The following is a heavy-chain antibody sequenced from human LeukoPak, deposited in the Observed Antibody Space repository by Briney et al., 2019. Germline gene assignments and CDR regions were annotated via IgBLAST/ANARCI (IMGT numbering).Heavy chain of an antibody. CDR1: GYSFTSYW. Sequence: GESLKISCKGSGYSFTSYWIGWVRQMPGKGLEWMGIIYPGDSDTRYSPSFQGQVTISADKSISTAYLQWSSLKASDTAMYYCATPVAYSSSSHDAFDIWGQGTMVTVSS. CDR2: IYPGDSDT. J-gene: IGHJ3*02. V-gene: IGHV5-51*01. D-gene: IGHD6-6*01. CDR3: ATPVAYSSSSHDAFDI.